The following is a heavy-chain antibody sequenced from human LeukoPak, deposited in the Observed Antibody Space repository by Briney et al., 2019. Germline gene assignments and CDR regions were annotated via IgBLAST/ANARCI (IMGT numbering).Heavy chain of an antibody. D-gene: IGHD4-17*01. CDR2: IYYSGST. V-gene: IGHV4-59*08. J-gene: IGHJ4*02. Sequence: SETLSLTCTVSGGSISSYYWSWIRQPPGKGLEWIGNIYYSGSTNYNPSLKSRVTISVDTSKNQFSLKLSSVTAADTAVYYCARAKATVTTPFGYWGQGTLVTVSS. CDR1: GGSISSYY. CDR3: ARAKATVTTPFGY.